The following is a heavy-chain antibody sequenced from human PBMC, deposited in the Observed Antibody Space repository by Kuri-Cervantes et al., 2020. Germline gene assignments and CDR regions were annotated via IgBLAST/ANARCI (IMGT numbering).Heavy chain of an antibody. D-gene: IGHD3-10*01. J-gene: IGHJ6*01. Sequence: ASVKVSCKASGGTFSSYAISWVRQAPGQGLEWMGWISAYNGNTNYAQKLQGRVTMTTDTSTSTAYMELRSLRSDDTAVYYCARDGDYYGSGSYYRFLDYYYYGRDVWGQGTMVTVSS. V-gene: IGHV1-18*01. CDR1: GGTFSSYA. CDR2: ISAYNGNT. CDR3: ARDGDYYGSGSYYRFLDYYYYGRDV.